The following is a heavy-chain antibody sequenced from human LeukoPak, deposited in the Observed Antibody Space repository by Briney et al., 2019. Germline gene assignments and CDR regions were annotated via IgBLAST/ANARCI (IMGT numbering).Heavy chain of an antibody. D-gene: IGHD3-22*01. CDR3: AKGMSATSGYLELEY. J-gene: IGHJ4*02. CDR2: ISGSGGNT. Sequence: GGSLRLSCAASGFTFSSYAMSWVRQSPGKGLEWVSAISGSGGNTYSADSVKGRCTVSRDNSKKTLFLQMNSLRAEDTAVYYCAKGMSATSGYLELEYWGQGTLVTVFS. CDR1: GFTFSSYA. V-gene: IGHV3-23*01.